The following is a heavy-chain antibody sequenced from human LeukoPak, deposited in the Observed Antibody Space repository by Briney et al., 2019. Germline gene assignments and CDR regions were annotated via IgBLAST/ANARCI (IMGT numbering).Heavy chain of an antibody. V-gene: IGHV1-69*05. J-gene: IGHJ3*02. D-gene: IGHD5-18*01. CDR2: IIPIFGTA. CDR3: ARERGYSYGSDAFDI. CDR1: GGTFSSYA. Sequence: AASVKVSCKASGGTFSSYAISWVRQAPGQGLEWMGGIIPIFGTANCAQKFQGRVTITTDESTSTAYMELSSLRSEDTAVYYCARERGYSYGSDAFDIWGQGTMVTVSS.